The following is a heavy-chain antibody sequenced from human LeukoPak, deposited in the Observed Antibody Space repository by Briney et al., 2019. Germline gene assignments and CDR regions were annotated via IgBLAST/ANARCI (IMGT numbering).Heavy chain of an antibody. J-gene: IGHJ3*02. D-gene: IGHD1-26*01. V-gene: IGHV4-4*02. CDR3: ARDWDNQNAFDI. Sequence: SGTLSLTCAVSGGSISSSNWWSWVRQPPGKGXXXIGEIYHSGSTNYNPSPKSRVTISVDKSKNQFSLKLSSVTAADTAVYYCARDWDNQNAFDIWGQGTMVTVSS. CDR2: IYHSGST. CDR1: GGSISSSNW.